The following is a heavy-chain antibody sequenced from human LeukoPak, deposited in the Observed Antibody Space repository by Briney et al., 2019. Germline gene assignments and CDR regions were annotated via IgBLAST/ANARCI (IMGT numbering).Heavy chain of an antibody. V-gene: IGHV3-30*02. CDR1: RFTFSSYG. CDR3: AKNRDSSDYPRDFDY. CDR2: IRHDGSYQ. D-gene: IGHD3-22*01. J-gene: IGHJ4*02. Sequence: QPGGSLRLSCASSRFTFSSYGIQWVRQTPGKGVERVAFIRHDGSYQQYADSVKGRFTVSRDNSKDTVYLQMNSLRTEDTAVYYCAKNRDSSDYPRDFDYWGQGSLVTVSS.